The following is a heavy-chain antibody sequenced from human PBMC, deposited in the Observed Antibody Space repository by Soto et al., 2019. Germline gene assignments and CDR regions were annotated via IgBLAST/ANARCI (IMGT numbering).Heavy chain of an antibody. Sequence: GGSLRLSCAASGFIFSTYTINWVRQAPGKGLEWVASISSSSRDIFYADSVKARFTVSRDNANSSVDLQMNSLRVGDTAIYYCARGSWGGDGIDVWGQGTTVTVSS. D-gene: IGHD3-16*01. CDR3: ARGSWGGDGIDV. V-gene: IGHV3-21*01. CDR1: GFIFSTYT. CDR2: ISSSSRDI. J-gene: IGHJ6*02.